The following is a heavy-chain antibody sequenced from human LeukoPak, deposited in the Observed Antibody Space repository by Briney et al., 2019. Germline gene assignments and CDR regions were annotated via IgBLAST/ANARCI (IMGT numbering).Heavy chain of an antibody. J-gene: IGHJ6*02. D-gene: IGHD3-10*01. Sequence: GGSLRLSCAASGFTVSSNYMRWVRPATGKGLESPSLIYSGGSTYYADSVKGRFTISRHNSKNTLYLQMNSLRAEDTAVYYCARAPGELQGYYYGMDVWGQGTLVTVSS. V-gene: IGHV3-53*04. CDR2: IYSGGST. CDR3: ARAPGELQGYYYGMDV. CDR1: GFTVSSNY.